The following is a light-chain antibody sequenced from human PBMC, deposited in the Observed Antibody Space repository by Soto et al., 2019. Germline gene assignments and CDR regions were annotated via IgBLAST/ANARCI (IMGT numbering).Light chain of an antibody. J-gene: IGKJ4*01. V-gene: IGKV3-20*01. CDR3: QHYKA. CDR2: GAS. Sequence: EIVLTQSPGTLSLSPGERATLSCRASQSVSDSFIAWYQQRPGQAPGLLIYGASQRATGIPDRFRGSGSGTHFSLTINRLEPEDFAAYYCQHYKAFGGRTKVDIK. CDR1: QSVSDSF.